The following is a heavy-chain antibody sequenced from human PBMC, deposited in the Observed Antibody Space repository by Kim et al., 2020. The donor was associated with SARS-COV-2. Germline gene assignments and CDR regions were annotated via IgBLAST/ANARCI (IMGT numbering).Heavy chain of an antibody. J-gene: IGHJ4*02. D-gene: IGHD3-16*02. V-gene: IGHV3-23*01. CDR3: AKDGFYDYIWGSYRYFYFDY. Sequence: RFTISRDNSKNTLYLQMNSRRAEDTAVYYCAKDGFYDYIWGSYRYFYFDYWGQGTLVTVSS.